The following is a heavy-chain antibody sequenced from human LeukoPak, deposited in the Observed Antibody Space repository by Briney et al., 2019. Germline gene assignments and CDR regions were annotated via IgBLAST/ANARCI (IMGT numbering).Heavy chain of an antibody. V-gene: IGHV3-43*02. CDR1: GTTFEDYA. CDR2: ISGDGGTT. Sequence: PGGSLRLSCAASGTTFEDYAMHWGRQAPGKGLEWVSFISGDGGTTYYADSVKGRFTISRDNSKTSLYLQMNSLRTEDNALYYCAKDQGASGWGAFDYWGQGTLVTVSS. D-gene: IGHD6-19*01. CDR3: AKDQGASGWGAFDY. J-gene: IGHJ4*02.